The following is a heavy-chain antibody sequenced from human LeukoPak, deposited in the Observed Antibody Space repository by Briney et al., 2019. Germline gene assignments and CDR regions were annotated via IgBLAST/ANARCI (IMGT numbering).Heavy chain of an antibody. CDR3: ARFGSITIFGVVLEGGFDP. D-gene: IGHD3-3*01. V-gene: IGHV4-59*01. CDR1: GGSFSGYY. Sequence: SETLSLTCAVYGGSFSGYYWSWIRQPPGKGLEWIGYIYYSGSTNYNPSLKSRVTISVDTSKNQFSLKLSSVTAADTAVYYCARFGSITIFGVVLEGGFDPWGQGTLVTVSS. CDR2: IYYSGST. J-gene: IGHJ5*02.